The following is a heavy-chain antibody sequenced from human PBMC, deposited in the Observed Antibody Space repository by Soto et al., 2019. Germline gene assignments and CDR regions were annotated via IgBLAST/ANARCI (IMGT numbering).Heavy chain of an antibody. Sequence: GGSLRLSCSASGFTFNTFAMHWVRQTPGKGLEFVSAISSNGGNTYYADSVKGRFAISRDNSKNTLYLQMYSLRPEDTALYYCVKEGYMRSDWYGQFDCWGQGTLVTVSS. J-gene: IGHJ4*02. D-gene: IGHD6-19*01. CDR3: VKEGYMRSDWYGQFDC. CDR1: GFTFNTFA. V-gene: IGHV3-64D*06. CDR2: ISSNGGNT.